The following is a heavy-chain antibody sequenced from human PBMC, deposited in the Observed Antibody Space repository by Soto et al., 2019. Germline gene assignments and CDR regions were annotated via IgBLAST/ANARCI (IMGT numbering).Heavy chain of an antibody. CDR3: ATYARNWFDP. CDR2: IYYSGST. J-gene: IGHJ5*02. V-gene: IGHV4-31*03. D-gene: IGHD4-17*01. Sequence: PSETLSLTCTVSGGSISSGAYYWSWIRQHPGKGLEWIGYIYYSGSTNYNPSLKSRVAISVDTSKNQFSLKLSSVTAADTAVYYCATYARNWFDPWGQGTLVTVS. CDR1: GGSISSGAYY.